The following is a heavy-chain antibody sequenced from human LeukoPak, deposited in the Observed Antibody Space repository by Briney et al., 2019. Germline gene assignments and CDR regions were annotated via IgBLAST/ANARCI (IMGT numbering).Heavy chain of an antibody. V-gene: IGHV1-18*01. D-gene: IGHD3-22*01. CDR2: ISVYNGNT. CDR1: GYIFTIYG. Sequence: ASVTVSCTASGYIFTIYGISWVRLAPGQGLEWMGWISVYNGNTNYPQRLHGRVTMTTDTSTSTAYMALRSLRSDDTPVYYCARDINGYYYDSHGYYPTDLWGQGTLVTVSS. CDR3: ARDINGYYYDSHGYYPTDL. J-gene: IGHJ5*02.